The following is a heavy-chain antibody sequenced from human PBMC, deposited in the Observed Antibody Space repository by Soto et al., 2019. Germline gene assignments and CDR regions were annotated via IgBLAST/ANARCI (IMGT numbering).Heavy chain of an antibody. J-gene: IGHJ4*02. Sequence: GSLRLSCAASGFSFSHYSMIWVRQATGKGLEWLSYISSESGTIYYAESVKGRFTVSRYNAKNSLSLQMNFLRDEDAATYYCARLYCSGDDCVSQIDYLGQGALITVSS. CDR2: ISSESGTI. CDR1: GFSFSHYS. CDR3: ARLYCSGDDCVSQIDY. D-gene: IGHD2-15*01. V-gene: IGHV3-48*02.